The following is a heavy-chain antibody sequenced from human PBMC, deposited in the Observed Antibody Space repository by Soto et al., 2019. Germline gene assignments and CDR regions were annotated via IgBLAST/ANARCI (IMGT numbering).Heavy chain of an antibody. D-gene: IGHD5-18*01. CDR2: ISYHGSNK. CDR3: ARDLVKGPTWIQLWLGADY. Sequence: QVQLVESGGGVVQPGRSLRLSCAASGFTFSSYAMHWVRQAPGKGLEWVAVISYHGSNKYYADSVKGRFTISRDNSKNPLYVQMDSLRAEDTAVYYCARDLVKGPTWIQLWLGADYWGQGTLVTVSS. J-gene: IGHJ4*02. CDR1: GFTFSSYA. V-gene: IGHV3-30-3*01.